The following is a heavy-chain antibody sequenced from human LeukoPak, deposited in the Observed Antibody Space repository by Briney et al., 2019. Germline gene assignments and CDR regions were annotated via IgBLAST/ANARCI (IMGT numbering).Heavy chain of an antibody. CDR1: GGSFSSYY. J-gene: IGHJ5*02. D-gene: IGHD3-16*01. Sequence: SETLSLTCTVSGGSFSSYYWTWLRQPPGKGLEWIGYIYYSGSTDYNPSLKSRLTISITTSKNQFSLKVTSVTASDTAMYYCVRDHVSPGLSNWFDPWGQGTLVTVSS. CDR2: IYYSGST. V-gene: IGHV4-59*12. CDR3: VRDHVSPGLSNWFDP.